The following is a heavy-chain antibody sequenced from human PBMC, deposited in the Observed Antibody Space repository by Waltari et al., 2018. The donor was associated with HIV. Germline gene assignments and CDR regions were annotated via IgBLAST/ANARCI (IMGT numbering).Heavy chain of an antibody. CDR1: GGSISSSSYY. CDR3: ACMSKDYYDSSGYYPTSSPDY. CDR2: IYYSGRP. D-gene: IGHD3-22*01. J-gene: IGHJ4*02. Sequence: QLQLQESGPGLVKPSETLSLTCTVSGGSISSSSYYWGWIRQPPGQGLGWIGSIYYSGRPCYTPSLKSRVTISVDPSKNQFSLKLSSVTAADTAVYYCACMSKDYYDSSGYYPTSSPDYWGQGTLVTVSS. V-gene: IGHV4-39*01.